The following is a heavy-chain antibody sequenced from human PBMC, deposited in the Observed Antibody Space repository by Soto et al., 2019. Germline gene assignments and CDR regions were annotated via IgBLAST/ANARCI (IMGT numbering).Heavy chain of an antibody. CDR3: ARRYSSGFDY. CDR2: IYYSGGT. CDR1: GGSINSYY. J-gene: IGHJ4*02. Sequence: PSETLSLTCTVSGGSINSYYWSWIRQPPGKGLEWIGYIYYSGGTKYNPSLKSRVTISVDTSKNQFSLNLSSVTAADTAVYYCARRYSSGFDYWGQGTLVTVSS. D-gene: IGHD6-19*01. V-gene: IGHV4-59*08.